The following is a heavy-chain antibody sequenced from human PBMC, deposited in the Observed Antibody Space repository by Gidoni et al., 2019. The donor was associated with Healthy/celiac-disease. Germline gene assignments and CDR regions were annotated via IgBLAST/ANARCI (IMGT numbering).Heavy chain of an antibody. V-gene: IGHV3-49*04. CDR1: GFTFGDYA. J-gene: IGHJ4*02. Sequence: EVQLVESGGGLVQPGRSLRLSCTASGFTFGDYAMSWVRQAPGKGLEWVGFIRSKAYGGTTEYAASVKGRFTISRDDSKSIAYLQMNSLKTEDTAVYYCTTVELYSSPVPGDYWGQGTLVTVSS. CDR3: TTVELYSSPVPGDY. CDR2: IRSKAYGGTT. D-gene: IGHD6-13*01.